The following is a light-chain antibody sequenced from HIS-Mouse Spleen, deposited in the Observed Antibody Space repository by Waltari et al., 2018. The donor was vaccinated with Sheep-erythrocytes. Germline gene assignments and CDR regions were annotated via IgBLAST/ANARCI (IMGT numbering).Light chain of an antibody. V-gene: IGLV2-11*01. Sequence: QSALTQPRSVSGSPGQSVTISCPGTSSDVGGYNYVSWYQQHPGKAPKLMIYDVSKRPSGVPDRSSGSKSGNTASLTISGLQAEDEADYYCCSYAGSYTLVFGGGTKLTVL. CDR1: SSDVGGYNY. J-gene: IGLJ2*01. CDR3: CSYAGSYTLV. CDR2: DVS.